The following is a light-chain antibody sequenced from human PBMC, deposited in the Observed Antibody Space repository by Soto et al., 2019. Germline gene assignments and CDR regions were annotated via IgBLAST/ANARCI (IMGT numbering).Light chain of an antibody. J-gene: IGKJ3*01. CDR1: QSFGTY. CDR2: DAS. CDR3: QHRANWHPFT. Sequence: EIVLTQAPATLSFSPGDRATLSCKASQSFGTYLACYQQKPGQAPRLLIYDASNRATGIPARFNGSGAARDFPLTISRLEPEDFGVYYCQHRANWHPFTFGPGTKVDI. V-gene: IGKV3-11*02.